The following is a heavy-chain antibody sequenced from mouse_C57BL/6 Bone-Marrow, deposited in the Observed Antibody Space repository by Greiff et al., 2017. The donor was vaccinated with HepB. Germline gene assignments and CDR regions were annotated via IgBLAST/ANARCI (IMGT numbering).Heavy chain of an antibody. J-gene: IGHJ2*01. D-gene: IGHD2-1*01. CDR1: GYNFNSYW. CDR3: SGNFAFDY. CDR2: LNPSSGYT. Sequence: QVQLQQSGAELAKPGASVKLSCTASGYNFNSYWMHWVKQRPGQGLEWIGYLNPSSGYTKYTQKFKDKATLTADKSSRTAYMQLSSLTYEDSAVYYCSGNFAFDYWGQGTTLTVSS. V-gene: IGHV1-7*01.